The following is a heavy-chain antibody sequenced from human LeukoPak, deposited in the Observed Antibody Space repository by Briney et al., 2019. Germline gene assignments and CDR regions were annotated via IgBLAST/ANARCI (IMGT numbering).Heavy chain of an antibody. CDR1: GFTFSSYA. CDR3: ARAADYYDSSGYYYQGY. D-gene: IGHD3-22*01. Sequence: GGSLRLSCAASGFTFSSYAMHWVRQAPGKGLEWVAVISYDGSNKYYADSVKGRFTISRDNSKNTLYLQMNSLRAEDTAVYYCARAADYYDSSGYYYQGYWGQGTLVTVSS. V-gene: IGHV3-30-3*01. CDR2: ISYDGSNK. J-gene: IGHJ4*02.